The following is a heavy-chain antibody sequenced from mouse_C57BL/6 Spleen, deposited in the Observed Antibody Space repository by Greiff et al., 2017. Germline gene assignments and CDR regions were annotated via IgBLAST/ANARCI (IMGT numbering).Heavy chain of an antibody. CDR2: INYDGSST. V-gene: IGHV5-16*01. D-gene: IGHD3-3*01. J-gene: IGHJ2*01. CDR1: GFTFSDYY. CDR3: ARAAGLAPFDY. Sequence: EVKVVESEGGLVQPGSSMKLSCTASGFTFSDYYMAWVRQVPEKGLEWVANINYDGSSTYYLDSLKSRFIISRDNAKNILYLQMSSLKSEDTATYYCARAAGLAPFDYWGQGTTLTVSS.